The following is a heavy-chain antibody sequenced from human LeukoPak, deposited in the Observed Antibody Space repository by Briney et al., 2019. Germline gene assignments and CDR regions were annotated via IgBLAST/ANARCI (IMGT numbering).Heavy chain of an antibody. V-gene: IGHV3-23*01. CDR2: ITGSGVTT. D-gene: IGHD5-12*01. CDR1: GFAFSNYG. J-gene: IGHJ4*02. Sequence: GGSLRLSCAASGFAFSNYGINWVRQAPGKGLEWVSGITGSGVTTYYADSVKGRFTISRDNSKNTLYLQMNSLRAEDTAVYYCAKDWSYSGWAYYFDYWGQGTLVTVSS. CDR3: AKDWSYSGWAYYFDY.